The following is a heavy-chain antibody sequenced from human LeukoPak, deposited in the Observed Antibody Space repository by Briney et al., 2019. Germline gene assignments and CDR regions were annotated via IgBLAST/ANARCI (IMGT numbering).Heavy chain of an antibody. Sequence: GASVKVSCKASGYTFTAHYMHWVRQAPGQGLEWMGRIIPIFGTANYAQKFQGRVTITTDESTSTAYMELSSLRSEDTAVYYCAGERGTGYSSSWYPEGYFQHWGQGTLVTVSS. J-gene: IGHJ1*01. D-gene: IGHD6-13*01. CDR3: AGERGTGYSSSWYPEGYFQH. V-gene: IGHV1-69*05. CDR1: GYTFTAHY. CDR2: IIPIFGTA.